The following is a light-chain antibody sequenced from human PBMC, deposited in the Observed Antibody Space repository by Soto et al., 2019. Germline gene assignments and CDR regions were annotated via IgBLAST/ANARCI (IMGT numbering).Light chain of an antibody. J-gene: IGKJ4*01. V-gene: IGKV1-5*03. CDR2: KAS. Sequence: DVPMTHSPSYLSASGGDRVTINCRASQTISSWLAWYQQKPGKAPKLLIYKASTLKSGVPSRFSGSGSGTDFILTISSLQPEAFATYSCPQSYTTHNFGGGTKVDI. CDR1: QTISSW. CDR3: PQSYTTHN.